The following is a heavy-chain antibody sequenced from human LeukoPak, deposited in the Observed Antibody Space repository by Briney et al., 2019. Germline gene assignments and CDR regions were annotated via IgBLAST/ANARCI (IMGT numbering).Heavy chain of an antibody. CDR3: ARVAGYDPEEYFDY. J-gene: IGHJ4*02. CDR2: INPNSGGT. V-gene: IGHV1-2*02. D-gene: IGHD5-12*01. Sequence: ASVTVSCKASGYTFTGYYMHWVRQAPGQGLEWMAWINPNSGGTNYAQKFQGRVTMTRDTSTSTAYMELSRLRSDDTAVYYCARVAGYDPEEYFDYWGQGSLVTVS. CDR1: GYTFTGYY.